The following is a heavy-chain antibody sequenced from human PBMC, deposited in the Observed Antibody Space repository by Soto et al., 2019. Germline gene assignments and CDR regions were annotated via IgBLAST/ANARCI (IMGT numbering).Heavy chain of an antibody. D-gene: IGHD4-17*01. CDR3: ASGDYGVC. CDR1: GFPFSSYA. J-gene: IGHJ4*02. CDR2: ISGSGGST. Sequence: GGSLILSCTGSGFPFSSYAMSWVRPAPGKGLEWVSAISGSGGSTYYADSVKGRFAISRDNSKNTVYLQMNSLRAEDTAVCYCASGDYGVCWGQGTLVTVSS. V-gene: IGHV3-23*01.